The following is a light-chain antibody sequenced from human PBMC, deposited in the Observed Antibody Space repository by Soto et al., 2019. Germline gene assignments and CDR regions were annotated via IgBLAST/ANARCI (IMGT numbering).Light chain of an antibody. Sequence: NFMLTQPHSVSESPGKTVTISCTRSSGSFASDSVQWYQQRPGSTPTTLIYEDNRRPSGVPDRFSGSIDSSSNSASLTISGLKTEDEADYYCQSYDSNNGWVFGGGTKLTVL. V-gene: IGLV6-57*01. CDR1: SGSFASDS. J-gene: IGLJ3*02. CDR2: EDN. CDR3: QSYDSNNGWV.